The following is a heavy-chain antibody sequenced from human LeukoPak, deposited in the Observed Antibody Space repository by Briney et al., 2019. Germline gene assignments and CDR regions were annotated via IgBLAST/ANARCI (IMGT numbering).Heavy chain of an antibody. Sequence: ASVKVSCKASGYTFTSYDINWGRQATGQGLEWMGWMNPYSGNTGYAQKFQGRVTIARNTSISTAYMELSSLRSEDTAVYYCARGTSIWTGFYYYYYYMDVWGKGTTVTVSS. V-gene: IGHV1-8*03. D-gene: IGHD3/OR15-3a*01. CDR3: ARGTSIWTGFYYYYYYMDV. CDR1: GYTFTSYD. J-gene: IGHJ6*03. CDR2: MNPYSGNT.